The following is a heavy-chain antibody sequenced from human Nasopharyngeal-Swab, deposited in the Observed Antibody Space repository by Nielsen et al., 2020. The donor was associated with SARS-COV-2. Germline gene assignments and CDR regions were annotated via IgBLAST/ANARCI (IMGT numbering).Heavy chain of an antibody. CDR3: ARYHYLDV. CDR1: GASVSDYY. CDR2: FYSTETP. Sequence: SATLSLTCTVSGASVSDYYWSWVRQPPGKGLEWLGSFYSTETPDYNPSLNSRVVMSIGTSKNQLSLRLTSVTAADTAVYYCARYHYLDVWGKGTTVTVSS. J-gene: IGHJ6*03. V-gene: IGHV4-59*02.